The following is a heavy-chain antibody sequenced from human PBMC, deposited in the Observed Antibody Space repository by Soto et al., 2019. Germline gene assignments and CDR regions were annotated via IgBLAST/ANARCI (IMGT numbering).Heavy chain of an antibody. CDR3: ARVASDYINSVDH. Sequence: EVQLLESGGGLVQPGGSLRLSCAASGFTFNAYAMTWVRQAPGXGXEWVSAIGGSGGNRYYAASVRGRFTISRDNSKDTVDLQMNSLRVEDTAVYYCARVASDYINSVDHWGQGILVRVSS. CDR1: GFTFNAYA. J-gene: IGHJ4*02. D-gene: IGHD4-4*01. V-gene: IGHV3-23*01. CDR2: IGGSGGNR.